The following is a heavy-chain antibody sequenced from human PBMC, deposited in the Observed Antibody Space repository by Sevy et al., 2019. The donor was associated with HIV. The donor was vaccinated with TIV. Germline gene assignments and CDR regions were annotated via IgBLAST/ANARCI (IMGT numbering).Heavy chain of an antibody. CDR2: ISYSGST. D-gene: IGHD5-12*01. J-gene: IGHJ4*02. V-gene: IGHV4-31*03. CDR3: ARRAYGGYELGSKAGAFDY. CDR1: GAFISSATYY. Sequence: PSETLSLTCSVSGAFISSATYYWTWIRQHPGKGLEWIGDISYSGSTYLNPSLKSRVTISLDTSKNQFSLKVGSVTAADTAIYYGARRAYGGYELGSKAGAFDYWGQGTLVTVSS.